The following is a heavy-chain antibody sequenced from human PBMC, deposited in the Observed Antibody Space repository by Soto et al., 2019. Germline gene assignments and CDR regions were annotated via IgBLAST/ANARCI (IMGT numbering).Heavy chain of an antibody. CDR3: AGEQWLVEVEYYYYGMDV. CDR2: INPNSGGT. CDR1: GYTFTGYY. D-gene: IGHD6-19*01. J-gene: IGHJ6*02. Sequence: VASVKVSCKASGYTFTGYYMHWVRQAPGQGLEWMGWINPNSGGTNYAQKFQGRVTMTRDTSISTAYMELSRLRSDDTAVYYCAGEQWLVEVEYYYYGMDVWGQGTTVTVSS. V-gene: IGHV1-2*02.